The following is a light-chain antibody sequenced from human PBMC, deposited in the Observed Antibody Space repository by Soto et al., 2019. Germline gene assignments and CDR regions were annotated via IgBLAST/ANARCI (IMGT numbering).Light chain of an antibody. CDR1: QSISNS. V-gene: IGKV1-5*03. J-gene: IGKJ1*01. CDR2: KAS. CDR3: QQYNSYT. Sequence: DIEMTQSPSTLAASVGERATITCGASQSISNSLAGYHQKPAKAPKLLLYKASSFESGVHSRCSSSGSGNEFLITISRLQEDALAYYCCQQYNSYTFGQGTKVDIK.